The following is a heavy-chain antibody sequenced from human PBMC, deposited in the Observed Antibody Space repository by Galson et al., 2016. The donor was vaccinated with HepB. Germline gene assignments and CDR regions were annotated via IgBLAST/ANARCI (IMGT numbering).Heavy chain of an antibody. V-gene: IGHV3-30*04. Sequence: SLRLSCAASGFRFSNYAMHWVRQGPGKGLEWVAVISYDGSNKFYADSVKGRFIISRDNSKNTVYLQMNSLRAEDTAVFYCSREGLGRLRYLEWWGGHGMDLWGQGTTVTVSS. D-gene: IGHD3-3*01. CDR2: ISYDGSNK. J-gene: IGHJ6*02. CDR3: SREGLGRLRYLEWWGGHGMDL. CDR1: GFRFSNYA.